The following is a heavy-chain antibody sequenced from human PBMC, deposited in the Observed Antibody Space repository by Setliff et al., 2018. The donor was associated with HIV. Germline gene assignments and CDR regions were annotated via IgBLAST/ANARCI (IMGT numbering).Heavy chain of an antibody. CDR2: IYYTGST. Sequence: SETLSLTCTVSGGSISSSSHHWAWIRQPPGKGLEYIGNIYYTGSTHHNPSLESRVATSVDTSKNTLYLQMNSLRAEDTAVYYCAKDRGDHWLLFDYWGQGTLVTVSS. CDR1: GGSISSSSHH. CDR3: AKDRGDHWLLFDY. D-gene: IGHD3-10*01. J-gene: IGHJ4*02. V-gene: IGHV4-39*07.